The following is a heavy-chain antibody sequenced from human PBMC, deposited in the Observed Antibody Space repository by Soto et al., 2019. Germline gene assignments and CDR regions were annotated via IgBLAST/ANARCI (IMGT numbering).Heavy chain of an antibody. J-gene: IGHJ6*02. Sequence: GGSLRLSCAASGFTFSSYGMHWVRQAPGKGLEWVAVIWYDGSNKYYADSVKGRFTISRDNSKNTLYLQMNSLRAEDTAVYYCARDPAGYSSSWYAYYYYGMDVWGQGTTVTVSS. V-gene: IGHV3-33*01. CDR2: IWYDGSNK. CDR3: ARDPAGYSSSWYAYYYYGMDV. CDR1: GFTFSSYG. D-gene: IGHD6-13*01.